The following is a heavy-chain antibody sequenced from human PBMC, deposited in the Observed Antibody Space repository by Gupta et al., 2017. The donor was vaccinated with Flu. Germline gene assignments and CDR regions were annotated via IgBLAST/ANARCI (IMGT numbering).Heavy chain of an antibody. J-gene: IGHJ6*02. Sequence: AMHWVRQAPGKCLEWVSGIGWNGASVGYADSVKGRFNIYRGSAENTLFLQMDKLRNDDTALDYCAKDSGPGERYWYFGLDVWGQGIPVTVSS. CDR1: A. D-gene: IGHD3-9*01. CDR2: IGWNGASV. CDR3: AKDSGPGERYWYFGLDV. V-gene: IGHV3-9*01.